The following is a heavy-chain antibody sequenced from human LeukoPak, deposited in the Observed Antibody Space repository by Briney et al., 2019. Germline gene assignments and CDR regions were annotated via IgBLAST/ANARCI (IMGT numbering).Heavy chain of an antibody. CDR1: GFTFSSYG. Sequence: PGGSLRLSCAASGFTFSSYGMHWVRQAPGKGLEWVAVVWYDGSKKYSADSVKGRITISRDDSKNTLYQQMNSLRAEDMAVYYCARGVGYYDSSGTIDYWGQGTLVTVSS. CDR2: VWYDGSKK. J-gene: IGHJ4*02. D-gene: IGHD3-22*01. CDR3: ARGVGYYDSSGTIDY. V-gene: IGHV3-33*01.